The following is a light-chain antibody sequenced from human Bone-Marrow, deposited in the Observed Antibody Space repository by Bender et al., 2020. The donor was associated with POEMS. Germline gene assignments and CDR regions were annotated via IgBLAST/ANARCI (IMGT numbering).Light chain of an antibody. J-gene: IGLJ2*01. Sequence: QSALTQPASVPGSLGQSITISCTGTSSDVGGYVLVSWYQHHPGKSPKLILFDVSNRPSGVSNRFSGSKSGNTASLTISGLQAEDEADYYCSSYTSSSTLVFGGGTKLTVL. V-gene: IGLV2-14*01. CDR2: DVS. CDR1: SSDVGGYVL. CDR3: SSYTSSSTLV.